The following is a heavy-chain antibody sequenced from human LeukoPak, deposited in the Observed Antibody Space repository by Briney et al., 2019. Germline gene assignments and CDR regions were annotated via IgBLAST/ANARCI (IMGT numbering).Heavy chain of an antibody. J-gene: IGHJ5*02. CDR2: IYHSGST. CDR1: GGSISSSNW. Sequence: PSGTLSLTCAVSGGSISSSNWWSWVRQPPGKGLEWIGEIYHSGSTNYNPSLKSRVTISVDKSKNQFSLKLSSVTAADTAVYYCARVLDYYGSGSLLGGCWFDPWGQGTLVTVSS. CDR3: ARVLDYYGSGSLLGGCWFDP. D-gene: IGHD3-10*01. V-gene: IGHV4-4*02.